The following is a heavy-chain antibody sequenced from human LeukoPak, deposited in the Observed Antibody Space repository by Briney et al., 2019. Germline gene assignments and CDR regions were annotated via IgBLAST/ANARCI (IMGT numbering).Heavy chain of an antibody. CDR3: ASSNGDYYFDY. J-gene: IGHJ4*02. V-gene: IGHV1-69*05. CDR2: IIPIFGTA. CDR1: GGTFISYA. D-gene: IGHD4-17*01. Sequence: GSSVKVSFKASGGTFISYAISEVGRAPGQGREWMGGIIPIFGTANYAQKFQGRVTITTDESTSTAYMELSSLRSEDTAVYYCASSNGDYYFDYWGQGTLVTVSS.